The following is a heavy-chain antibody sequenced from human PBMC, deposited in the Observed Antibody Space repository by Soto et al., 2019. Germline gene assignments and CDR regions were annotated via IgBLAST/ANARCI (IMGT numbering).Heavy chain of an antibody. CDR2: IYHSGST. CDR1: GGSSSNNKW. Sequence: SETLSLTCAVSGGSSSNNKWWSWGRQPPGKGLEWIGEIYHSGSTNYNPSLKSRLTISVDKSKNQFSLNLSSVTAADTAVYYCAREGGRGYSYGPWGQGTLVTVSS. CDR3: AREGGRGYSYGP. J-gene: IGHJ4*02. D-gene: IGHD5-18*01. V-gene: IGHV4-4*02.